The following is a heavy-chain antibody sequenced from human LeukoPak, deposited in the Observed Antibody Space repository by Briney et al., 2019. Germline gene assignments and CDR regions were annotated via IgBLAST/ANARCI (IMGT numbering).Heavy chain of an antibody. J-gene: IGHJ4*02. CDR2: ISGSGGST. D-gene: IGHD3-10*01. Sequence: GGSLRLSCAASGFTLSSYAMSWVRQAPGKGLEWVSAISGSGGSTYYADSAKGRFTISRDNSKNTLYLQMNSLRAEDTAVYYCAKLSGLWFGEPYFDYWGQGTLVTVSS. CDR1: GFTLSSYA. V-gene: IGHV3-23*01. CDR3: AKLSGLWFGEPYFDY.